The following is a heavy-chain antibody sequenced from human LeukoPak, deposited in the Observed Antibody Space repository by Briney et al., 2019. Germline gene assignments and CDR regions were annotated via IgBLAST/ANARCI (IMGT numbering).Heavy chain of an antibody. CDR2: IYYSGST. CDR3: ARGGGRGTMVRGVIIFSWFDP. Sequence: PSEPLSLTCTVSGGSISSGDYSWSWIRQPPGKGLEWIGYIYYSGSTYYNPSLKSRVTISVDTSKNQFSLKLSSVTAADTAVYYCARGGGRGTMVRGVIIFSWFDPWGQGTLVTVSS. D-gene: IGHD3-10*01. J-gene: IGHJ5*02. CDR1: GGSISSGDYS. V-gene: IGHV4-30-4*01.